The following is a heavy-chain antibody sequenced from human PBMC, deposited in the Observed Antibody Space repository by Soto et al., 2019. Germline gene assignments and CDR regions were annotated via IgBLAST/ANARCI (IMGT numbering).Heavy chain of an antibody. D-gene: IGHD6-13*01. CDR3: ARVGREYSSPDDHYYGLDV. CDR2: IIPMFGTS. V-gene: IGHV1-69*01. Sequence: QVQLVQSGAEVKKPGSSVKVSCKASGGTFSNSAISWVRQAPGQGLEWMGGIIPMFGTSNHAQKFQGRVTITADEATSTAYMELNSLRSEDTAVYYCARVGREYSSPDDHYYGLDVWGQGTTVTVSS. J-gene: IGHJ6*02. CDR1: GGTFSNSA.